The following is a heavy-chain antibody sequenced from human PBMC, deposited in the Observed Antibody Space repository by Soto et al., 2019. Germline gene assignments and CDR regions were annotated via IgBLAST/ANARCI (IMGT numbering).Heavy chain of an antibody. CDR3: AQKGPGTTSFEF. CDR1: GFSLSTTGVG. Sequence: QITLMESGPTLVKPTQTLTLTCTFSGFSLSTTGVGVTWIRQPPGKALEWLAVIYWDDDRRYSPFLKNRLTITNDPSRNQVVLTMANVDPVDTGTYFCAQKGPGTTSFEFWGQGALVNVSS. D-gene: IGHD1-1*01. V-gene: IGHV2-5*02. CDR2: IYWDDDR. J-gene: IGHJ4*02.